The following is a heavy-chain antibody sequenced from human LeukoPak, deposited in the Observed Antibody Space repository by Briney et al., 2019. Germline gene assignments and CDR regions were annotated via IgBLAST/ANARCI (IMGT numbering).Heavy chain of an antibody. Sequence: EASVTVSCKASGYTFTSYAMHWVRQAPGQRLEWMGWINAGNGNTKYSQKFQGRVTITRDTSASTAYMELSSLRSEDTAVYYCARESSGWYWRFDPWGQGTLVTVSS. CDR1: GYTFTSYA. V-gene: IGHV1-3*01. J-gene: IGHJ5*02. CDR2: INAGNGNT. CDR3: ARESSGWYWRFDP. D-gene: IGHD6-19*01.